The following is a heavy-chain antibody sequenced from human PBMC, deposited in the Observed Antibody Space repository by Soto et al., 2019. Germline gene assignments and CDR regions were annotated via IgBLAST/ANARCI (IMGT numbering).Heavy chain of an antibody. CDR1: GCNAGPYA. J-gene: IGHJ4*02. Sequence: SLRRSCTATGCNAGPYAMGWRRQAAAKGLEWVSFIRSKAYGGTTEYAASVKGRFTISRDDSKSIAYLQMNSLKTEDTAVYYCTREDSSWYGNFDSWGQGT. D-gene: IGHD6-13*01. CDR2: IRSKAYGGTT. CDR3: TREDSSWYGNFDS. V-gene: IGHV3-49*02.